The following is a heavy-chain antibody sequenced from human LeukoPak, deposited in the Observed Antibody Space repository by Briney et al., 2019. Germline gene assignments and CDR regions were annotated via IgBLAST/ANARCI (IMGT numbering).Heavy chain of an antibody. CDR2: IGPTGFDR. CDR3: ATETNGRHYDY. D-gene: IGHD1-14*01. Sequence: GGSLRLSRTTSGLTFSTSGFNWVRQAPGKGLEWVASIGPTGFDRYHADSIKGRFTISRDNASNFLYLQMDSLRAEDTAVYYCATETNGRHYDYWGQGTLLTVSS. V-gene: IGHV3-21*06. CDR1: GLTFSTSG. J-gene: IGHJ4*02.